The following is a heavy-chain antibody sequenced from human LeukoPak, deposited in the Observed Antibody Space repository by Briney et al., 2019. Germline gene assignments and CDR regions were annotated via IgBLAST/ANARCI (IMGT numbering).Heavy chain of an antibody. D-gene: IGHD6-13*01. Sequence: SETLSLTCTVSGGSISSGSYYWSWIRQPAGKGLEWIGRIYTSGSTHYNPSLKSRVTISVDTSKNQFSLNLSSVTAADTAVYYCARAVVAAAGTRFDYWGQGTLVTVSS. J-gene: IGHJ4*02. CDR2: IYTSGST. CDR3: ARAVVAAAGTRFDY. V-gene: IGHV4-61*02. CDR1: GGSISSGSYY.